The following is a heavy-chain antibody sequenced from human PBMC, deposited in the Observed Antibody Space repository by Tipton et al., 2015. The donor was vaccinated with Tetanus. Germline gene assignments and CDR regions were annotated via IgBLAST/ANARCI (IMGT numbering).Heavy chain of an antibody. Sequence: TLSLTCTVSGDSISSGDFYWSWIRQHPGKGLEWIGYIYFTGTTYYNPSLESRLTISIDTSKNQFSLELPSVTAADSAVYYCARDSYYSSRWSFADYWGQGTLVTVSS. D-gene: IGHD3-22*01. CDR1: GDSISSGDFY. CDR2: IYFTGTT. J-gene: IGHJ4*02. V-gene: IGHV4-31*03. CDR3: ARDSYYSSRWSFADY.